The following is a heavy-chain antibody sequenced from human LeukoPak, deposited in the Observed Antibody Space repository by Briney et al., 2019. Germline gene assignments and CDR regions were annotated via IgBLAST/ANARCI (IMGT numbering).Heavy chain of an antibody. CDR3: ARGFGVPAALAQIDC. V-gene: IGHV4-59*01. J-gene: IGHJ4*02. D-gene: IGHD2-2*01. Sequence: ASETLSLTCTVSGGSISSYYWSWIRQPPGKGLEWIGYIYYSGSTNYNPSLKSRVTISVDTSKNQFSLKLSSVTAADTAVYYCARGFGVPAALAQIDCWGQGTLVTVSS. CDR2: IYYSGST. CDR1: GGSISSYY.